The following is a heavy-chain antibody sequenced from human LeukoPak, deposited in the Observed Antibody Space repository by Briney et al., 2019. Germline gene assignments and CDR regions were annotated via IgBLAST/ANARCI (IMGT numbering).Heavy chain of an antibody. Sequence: SETLSLTCAVYGGSFSSYYWGWIRQPPGKGLEWIGEINHSGGTNYNPSLKSRVTISVDTSKNQFSLKLSSVTAADTAVYYCARGAHCSSTSCDWFDPWGQGTLVTVSS. CDR2: INHSGGT. J-gene: IGHJ5*02. CDR3: ARGAHCSSTSCDWFDP. D-gene: IGHD2-2*01. V-gene: IGHV4-34*01. CDR1: GGSFSSYY.